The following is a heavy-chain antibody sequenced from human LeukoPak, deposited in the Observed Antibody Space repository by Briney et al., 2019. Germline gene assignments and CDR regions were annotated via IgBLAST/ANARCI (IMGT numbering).Heavy chain of an antibody. V-gene: IGHV3-9*01. CDR1: GFTFDDYA. CDR2: ISWNSGSL. CDR3: AKDAWYYYDSSGYWGAFDI. J-gene: IGHJ3*02. Sequence: GGSLRLSCAASGFTFDDYAMHWVRHAPGKGLEWVSGISWNSGSLGYADSVKGRFTISRDNAKNSLYLQMNSLRAEDTALYYCAKDAWYYYDSSGYWGAFDIWGQGTMVTVSS. D-gene: IGHD3-22*01.